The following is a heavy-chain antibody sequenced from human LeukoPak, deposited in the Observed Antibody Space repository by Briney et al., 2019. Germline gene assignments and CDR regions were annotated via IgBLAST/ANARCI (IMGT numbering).Heavy chain of an antibody. D-gene: IGHD2-15*01. Sequence: SVKVSCKASGYTFTSYAISWVRQAPGQGLEWTGRIIPIFGTANYAQKFQGRVTITTDESTSTAYMELSSLRSEDTAVYYCATLADCSGGSCYSEPIDYWGQGTLVTVSS. CDR3: ATLADCSGGSCYSEPIDY. J-gene: IGHJ4*02. CDR1: GYTFTSYA. V-gene: IGHV1-69*05. CDR2: IIPIFGTA.